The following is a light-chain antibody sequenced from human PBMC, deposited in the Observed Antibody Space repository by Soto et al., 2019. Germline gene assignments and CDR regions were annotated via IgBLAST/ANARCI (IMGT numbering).Light chain of an antibody. J-gene: IGLJ2*01. CDR3: NSYTTTSHV. Sequence: QSALTQPASVSGSPGQSITISCTGTSSDIGNHNYVSWYQQYPCTEPKLLIYEVHNRPSGVSSRVSGSKSGNTASLTISGLQTEDEGGYYCNSYTTTSHVFGGGTKLTVL. CDR1: SSDIGNHNY. V-gene: IGLV2-14*01. CDR2: EVH.